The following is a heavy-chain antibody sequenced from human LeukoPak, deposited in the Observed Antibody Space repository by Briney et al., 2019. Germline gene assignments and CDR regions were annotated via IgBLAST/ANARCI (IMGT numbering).Heavy chain of an antibody. D-gene: IGHD1-26*01. CDR2: IRSDGSNT. CDR1: GFTFSSFG. V-gene: IGHV3-30*02. J-gene: IGHJ4*02. Sequence: PGGSLRLSCAASGFTFSSFGIHWVRQAPGKGLEWVAFIRSDGSNTYYADSVKGRFTISRDNSKNTLYLQMNRLRAEDTAVYYCARLQRYRGPFDYWGQGTLVTVSS. CDR3: ARLQRYRGPFDY.